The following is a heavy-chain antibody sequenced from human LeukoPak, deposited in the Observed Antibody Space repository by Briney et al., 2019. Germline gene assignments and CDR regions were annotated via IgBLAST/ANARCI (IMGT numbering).Heavy chain of an antibody. CDR1: GGSISSGSYY. Sequence: TLSLTCTVSGGSISSGSYYWSWIRQPAGKGLEWIGRIYTSGSTNYNPSLKSRVTISVDTSKNQFSLKLSSVTAADTAVYYCARGGYYPLDYWGQGTLVTVSS. CDR3: ARGGYYPLDY. CDR2: IYTSGST. D-gene: IGHD5-18*01. V-gene: IGHV4-61*02. J-gene: IGHJ4*02.